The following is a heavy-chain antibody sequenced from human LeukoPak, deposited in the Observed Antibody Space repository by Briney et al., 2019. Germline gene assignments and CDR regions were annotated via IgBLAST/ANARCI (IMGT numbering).Heavy chain of an antibody. CDR3: AGVMVDADYYYYYMDV. Sequence: AGGSLRLSCAACGFTFSSYAMSWVRQAPGKGLEWVSAISGSGGSTYYADSVKGRFTISRDNSKNTLYLQMNSLRAEDTAVYYCAGVMVDADYYYYYMDVWGKGTTVTVSS. V-gene: IGHV3-23*01. CDR1: GFTFSSYA. J-gene: IGHJ6*03. CDR2: ISGSGGST. D-gene: IGHD2-8*01.